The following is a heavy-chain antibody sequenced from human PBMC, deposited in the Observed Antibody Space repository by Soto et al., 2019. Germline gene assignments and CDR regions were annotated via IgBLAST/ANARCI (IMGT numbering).Heavy chain of an antibody. V-gene: IGHV1-69*01. D-gene: IGHD3-22*01. CDR2: IIPIFGTA. J-gene: IGHJ4*02. CDR1: GGTFSSYA. CDR3: AREGASGSHIGY. Sequence: QVQLVQSGAEVKKPGASVTVSCKASGGTFSSYAISWGRQAPGQGLEWMGGIIPIFGTANYAQKFQGRVTITADESTSTAYMEMSSLRSEDTAVYYCAREGASGSHIGYWGQGTLVTVSS.